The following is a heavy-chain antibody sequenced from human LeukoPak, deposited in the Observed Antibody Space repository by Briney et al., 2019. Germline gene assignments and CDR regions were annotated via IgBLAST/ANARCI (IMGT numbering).Heavy chain of an antibody. D-gene: IGHD1-14*01. J-gene: IGHJ4*02. CDR1: GSTFTGYY. CDR2: INPDSGAT. V-gene: IGHV1-2*02. CDR3: ARETTGWGGSDY. Sequence: GASVTVSFKSSGSTFTGYYIHWVRQAPGQGLEWMGWINPDSGATNYAQKFQGRVTMTGDTSISTAYMELSGLRSGDTAVYYCARETTGWGGSDYWGQGTLVTVSS.